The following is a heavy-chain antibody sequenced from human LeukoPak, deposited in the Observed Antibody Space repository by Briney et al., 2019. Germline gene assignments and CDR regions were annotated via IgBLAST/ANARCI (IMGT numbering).Heavy chain of an antibody. Sequence: GASVKVSCKASGYTFISYGISWVRQAPGQGLEWMGWISPYNGNTKYVQKFQGRVTMTTDTSTSTAYMEVRSVRSDDTAMYYCAREESIGSYQFLNEYWGQGTLVTVSS. CDR1: GYTFISYG. CDR3: AREESIGSYQFLNEY. D-gene: IGHD1-26*01. V-gene: IGHV1-18*01. CDR2: ISPYNGNT. J-gene: IGHJ4*02.